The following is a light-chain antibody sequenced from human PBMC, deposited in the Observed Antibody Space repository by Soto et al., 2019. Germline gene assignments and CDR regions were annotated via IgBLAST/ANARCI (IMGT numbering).Light chain of an antibody. J-gene: IGKJ4*01. CDR1: QTVSSS. V-gene: IGKV3-15*01. CDR3: QQYDNWSLT. CDR2: GAS. Sequence: DIQMTQSPSILSASARDRATISCRASQTVSSSLAWYQQRPGKAPRLLIYGASSIASGIPARFSGSGSGTEFTLTISSLERDDFAVYYCQQYDNWSLTFGGGTKVDIK.